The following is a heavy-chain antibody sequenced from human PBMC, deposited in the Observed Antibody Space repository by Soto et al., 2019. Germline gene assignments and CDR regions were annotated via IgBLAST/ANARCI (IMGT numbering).Heavy chain of an antibody. CDR3: AKSPRGEMATD. CDR2: INTYNGMT. CDR1: GYTFINYH. D-gene: IGHD5-12*01. J-gene: IGHJ4*02. V-gene: IGHV1-18*01. Sequence: QVQLVQSGGEVKKPGASVTVSCKACGYTFINYHITWVRQAPGQGLEWMAWINTYNGMTDYAQRFQGRVTMTRDTSTSTAYMELRNLGCDYTAVYFCAKSPRGEMATDWGQGTLVTVSS.